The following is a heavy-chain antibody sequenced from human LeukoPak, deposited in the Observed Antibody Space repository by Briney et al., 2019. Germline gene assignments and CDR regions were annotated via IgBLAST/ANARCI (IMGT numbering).Heavy chain of an antibody. Sequence: SQTLSLTCTVSGGSISSSSYYWGWIRQPPGKGLEWIGSIYYSGSTYYIPSLKSRVTISVDTSKNQFSLKLSSVTAADTAVYYCAREEADYWGQGTLVTVSS. CDR1: GGSISSSSYY. CDR2: IYYSGST. J-gene: IGHJ4*02. V-gene: IGHV4-39*07. CDR3: AREEADY.